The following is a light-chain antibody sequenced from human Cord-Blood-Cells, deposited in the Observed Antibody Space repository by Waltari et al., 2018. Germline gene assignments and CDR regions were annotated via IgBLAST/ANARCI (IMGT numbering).Light chain of an antibody. J-gene: IGLJ2*01. V-gene: IGLV1-47*01. Sequence: QSVLTQPPSPSGTPGQRVTISRSGTSPNLGSHYVDWYQQPPGTAPKLLIYRNNQRPSGVPDRFSGSKSGTSASLAISGLRSEDEADYYCAAWDDSLSGRVFGGGTKLTVL. CDR3: AAWDDSLSGRV. CDR2: RNN. CDR1: SPNLGSHY.